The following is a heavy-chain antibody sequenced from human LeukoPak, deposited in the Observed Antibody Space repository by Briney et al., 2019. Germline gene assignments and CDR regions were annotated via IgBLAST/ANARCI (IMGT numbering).Heavy chain of an antibody. CDR3: ARARRDSGYYKVDY. V-gene: IGHV4-34*01. Sequence: PSETLSLTCTVSGGSISSYYWSWIRQPAGKGLEWIGEINHSGSANYNPSLKSRVTLSIDKSKNQFSLNLNSVTAADTAVYYCARARRDSGYYKVDYWGQGTLVTVSS. CDR1: GGSISSYY. D-gene: IGHD3-3*01. CDR2: INHSGSA. J-gene: IGHJ4*02.